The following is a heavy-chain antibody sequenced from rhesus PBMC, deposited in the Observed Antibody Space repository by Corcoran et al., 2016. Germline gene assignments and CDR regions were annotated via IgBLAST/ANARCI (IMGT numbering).Heavy chain of an antibody. Sequence: EVQLVETGGGLVQPGGSLKLSCAASGFTFSSYGMSWVRQAPGKGLEGVSAINSGGGSTYYADSVKGRFTISRDNSKNTLSLQMNSLRAEDTAVYYCAKDFEVFTALDSWGQGVLVTVSS. CDR2: INSGGGST. V-gene: IGHV3S5*01. CDR3: AKDFEVFTALDS. CDR1: GFTFSSYG. D-gene: IGHD2-27*01. J-gene: IGHJ4*01.